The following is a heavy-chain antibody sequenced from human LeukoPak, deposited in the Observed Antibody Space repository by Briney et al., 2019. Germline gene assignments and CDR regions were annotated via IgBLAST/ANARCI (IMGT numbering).Heavy chain of an antibody. J-gene: IGHJ4*02. CDR1: EFSVGSNY. D-gene: IGHD2-21*01. CDR3: ARIKSQGVVVPLLRSTYYFDY. V-gene: IGHV3-66*01. CDR2: IYSGGST. Sequence: GGSLRLSCAASEFSVGSNYMTWVRQAPGKGLEWVSLIYSGGSTYYADSVKGRFTISRDNSKTTLCLQMNSLRAEDTAVYYCARIKSQGVVVPLLRSTYYFDYWGQGTLVTVSS.